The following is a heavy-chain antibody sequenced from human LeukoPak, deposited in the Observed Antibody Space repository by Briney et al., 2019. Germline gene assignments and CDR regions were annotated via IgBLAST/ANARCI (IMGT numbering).Heavy chain of an antibody. J-gene: IGHJ4*02. CDR2: IIPIFGTA. V-gene: IGHV1-69*13. CDR1: GGTFSSYA. Sequence: SVKVSCKASGGTFSSYAISWVRQAPGQGLEWMGGIIPIFGTANYAQKFQGRVTITADESTSTAYMELSSLRSEDTAVYYCARDERDGYNLFDYWGQGTLVTVSS. CDR3: ARDERDGYNLFDY. D-gene: IGHD5-24*01.